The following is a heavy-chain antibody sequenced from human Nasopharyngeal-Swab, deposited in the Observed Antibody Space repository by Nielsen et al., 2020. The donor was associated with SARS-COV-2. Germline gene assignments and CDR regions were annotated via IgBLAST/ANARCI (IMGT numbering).Heavy chain of an antibody. CDR1: GGTFSSYA. D-gene: IGHD4-11*01. CDR3: ARRPTTVTTWWFDP. CDR2: IIPIFGTA. V-gene: IGHV1-69*13. Sequence: SVKVYCKASGGTFSSYAISWVRQAPGQGLEWMGGIIPIFGTANYAQKSQGRVTITADESTSTAYMELSSLRSEDTAVYYCARRPTTVTTWWFDPWGQGTLVTVSS. J-gene: IGHJ5*02.